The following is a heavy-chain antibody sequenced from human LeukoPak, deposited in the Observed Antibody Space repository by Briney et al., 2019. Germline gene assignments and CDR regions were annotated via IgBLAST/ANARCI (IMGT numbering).Heavy chain of an antibody. D-gene: IGHD4-17*01. Sequence: GGSLRLSCAASGFTFSSYSMNWVRQAPGKGLEWVSYISHTGSTMSYADSVKGRFTISRDNAKNSLYLQMNSLRAEDTAEYYCARATGRSIRGGYGDSTPSVDYWGQGTLVTVSS. V-gene: IGHV3-48*04. CDR1: GFTFSSYS. J-gene: IGHJ4*02. CDR2: ISHTGSTM. CDR3: ARATGRSIRGGYGDSTPSVDY.